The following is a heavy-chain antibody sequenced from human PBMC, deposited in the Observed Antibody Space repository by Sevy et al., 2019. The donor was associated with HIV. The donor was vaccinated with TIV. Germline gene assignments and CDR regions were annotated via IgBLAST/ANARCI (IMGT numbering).Heavy chain of an antibody. CDR2: ISGSADAT. V-gene: IGHV3-23*01. CDR1: GFTFSNYA. CDR3: VKEVSQYSYSDY. D-gene: IGHD5-18*01. J-gene: IGHJ4*02. Sequence: GGSLRLSCAASGFTFSNYAMSWVRQTPGKGLEWVSAISGSADATYYTDSVKGRFTISRDKSKNTVYLQMNSLRAEDTAVYYCVKEVSQYSYSDYWGQGTLVTVSS.